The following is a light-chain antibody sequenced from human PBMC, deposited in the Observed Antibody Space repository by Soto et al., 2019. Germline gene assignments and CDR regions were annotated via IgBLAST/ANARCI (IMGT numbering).Light chain of an antibody. CDR1: QSVSSY. Sequence: EIVLTQSPATLSLSPGQRATLSCRASQSVSSYLAWYQQKPGQAPRLLIYEASNRATGIPARFSGSGSGTDFALTISSREPEDFAVYYCQQRSNWPVSITFGQGTRLEIK. CDR3: QQRSNWPVSIT. V-gene: IGKV3-11*01. CDR2: EAS. J-gene: IGKJ5*01.